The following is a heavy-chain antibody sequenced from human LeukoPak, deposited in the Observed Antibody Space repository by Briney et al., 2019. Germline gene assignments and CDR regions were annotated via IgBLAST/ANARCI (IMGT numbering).Heavy chain of an antibody. CDR1: GFTFSSYS. CDR2: ISSSSSYI. Sequence: GGSLRLSCAASGFTFSSYSMNWVRQAPGKGLEWGSSISSSSSYIYYADSVKGRFTISRDNAKNSLYLQMNSLRAEDTAVYYCARFAWFGELWNPFDYWGQGTLVTVSS. V-gene: IGHV3-21*01. CDR3: ARFAWFGELWNPFDY. D-gene: IGHD3-10*01. J-gene: IGHJ4*02.